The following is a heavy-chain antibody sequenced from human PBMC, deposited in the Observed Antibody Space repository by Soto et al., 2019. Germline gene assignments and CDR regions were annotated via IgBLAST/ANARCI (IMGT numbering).Heavy chain of an antibody. V-gene: IGHV1-69*13. CDR3: AAPIRPANWYFDY. J-gene: IGHJ4*02. CDR2: IIPIFGTA. Sequence: SVKVSCKASGGTFSSYAISWVRQAPGQGLEWMGGIIPIFGTANYAQKFQGRVTITADESTSTAYMELSSLRSEDTAVYYCAAPIRPANWYFDYSGQPTLVTVSS. CDR1: GGTFSSYA.